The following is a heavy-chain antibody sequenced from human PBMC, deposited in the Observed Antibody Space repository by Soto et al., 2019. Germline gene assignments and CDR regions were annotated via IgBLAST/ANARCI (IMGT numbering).Heavy chain of an antibody. J-gene: IGHJ5*02. CDR2: ISYSGSA. CDR3: ARVRVYARWFDP. Sequence: QVQLQESGPGLVKPSQTLSLTCTVSGGSISVNSGDYFWSWIRQAPGKGPEWIGYISYSGSAYYSPSLQSRFTISIDTSKNQFSLNLTSVTAADTAVYYCARVRVYARWFDPWGQGTLVTVSS. V-gene: IGHV4-30-4*01. D-gene: IGHD2-8*01. CDR1: GGSISVNSGDYF.